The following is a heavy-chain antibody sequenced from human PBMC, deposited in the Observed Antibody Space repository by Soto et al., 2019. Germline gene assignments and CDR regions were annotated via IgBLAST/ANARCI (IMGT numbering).Heavy chain of an antibody. D-gene: IGHD6-6*01. Sequence: GGSLRLSCATSGFTFSNAWMNWVRQAPGKGLEWVGRIKSKTDGGTTDYAAPVKGRFTISRDDSKNTLYLQMNSLKTEDPAVYYCTTGFTRLAAFDIWGQGTMVTVSS. J-gene: IGHJ3*02. CDR2: IKSKTDGGTT. V-gene: IGHV3-15*07. CDR3: TTGFTRLAAFDI. CDR1: GFTFSNAW.